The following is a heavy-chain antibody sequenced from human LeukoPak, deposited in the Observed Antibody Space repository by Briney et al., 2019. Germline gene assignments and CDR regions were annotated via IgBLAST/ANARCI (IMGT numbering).Heavy chain of an antibody. V-gene: IGHV3-23*01. Sequence: GGSLSLSCAASGFTFSSYAMSWVRRAPGKGRGWVSAIIGSGGSTYYADSVKGRFTISRDNSKNTLYLQMNSLRAEDTAVYYCAREQTYYYDSSGYYFDYWGQGTLVTVSS. CDR2: IIGSGGST. J-gene: IGHJ4*02. CDR3: AREQTYYYDSSGYYFDY. D-gene: IGHD3-22*01. CDR1: GFTFSSYA.